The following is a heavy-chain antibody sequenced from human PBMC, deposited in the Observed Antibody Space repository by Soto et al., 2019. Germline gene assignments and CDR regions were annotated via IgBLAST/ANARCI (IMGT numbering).Heavy chain of an antibody. J-gene: IGHJ4*02. Sequence: EVQLVESGGGLVQPGGSLRLSCAASGFTFSSYAMHWVRQAPGKGLEYVSAISSNGGSTYYANSVKGRFTISRDNSKNTLYLKMGSLRAEDMAVYYCARRGYGLYFDYWGQGTLVTVSS. CDR2: ISSNGGST. CDR3: ARRGYGLYFDY. D-gene: IGHD3-10*01. CDR1: GFTFSSYA. V-gene: IGHV3-64*01.